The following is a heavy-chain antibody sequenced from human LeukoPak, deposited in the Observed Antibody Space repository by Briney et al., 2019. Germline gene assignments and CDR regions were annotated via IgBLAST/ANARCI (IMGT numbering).Heavy chain of an antibody. J-gene: IGHJ4*02. CDR3: ARGYRTYCGGDCYYY. V-gene: IGHV4-34*01. CDR2: INHSGST. CDR1: GGFFSGYY. D-gene: IGHD2-21*02. Sequence: SETLSLTCAVYGGFFSGYYWSWIRQPPGKGLEWIGEINHSGSTNYNPSLKSRVTISVDTSKNQFSLKLSSVTAADTAVYYCARGYRTYCGGDCYYYWGQGTLVTVSS.